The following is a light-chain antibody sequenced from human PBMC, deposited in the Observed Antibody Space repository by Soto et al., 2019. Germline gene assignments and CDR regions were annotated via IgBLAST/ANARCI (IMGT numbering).Light chain of an antibody. CDR3: QQYNNWPPFRYT. CDR1: QSVSSN. CDR2: GAS. J-gene: IGKJ2*01. V-gene: IGKV3-15*01. Sequence: EIVMTQSPATLSVSPGERATLSCRASQSVSSNLAWYQQKPGQAPMLLIYGASTRATGIPARFSGSGYRTEFTLTISSLQYEDFAVYYCQQYNNWPPFRYTLGQGTKLEIK.